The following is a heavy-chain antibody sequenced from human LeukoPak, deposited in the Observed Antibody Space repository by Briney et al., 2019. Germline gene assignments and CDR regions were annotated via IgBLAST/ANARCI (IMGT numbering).Heavy chain of an antibody. D-gene: IGHD3-3*01. CDR2: IYNSGST. J-gene: IGHJ5*02. Sequence: LTCTVAGGSISSDVYYWNWIRQPGGKGLEWIGRIYNSGSTNFNPSLKSRVTISEETDKNQYTRKQRSVAAGGAARDCCARGDLKSDWFDPWGQGTLVIVST. V-gene: IGHV4-61*02. CDR3: ARGDLKSDWFDP. CDR1: GGSISSDVYY.